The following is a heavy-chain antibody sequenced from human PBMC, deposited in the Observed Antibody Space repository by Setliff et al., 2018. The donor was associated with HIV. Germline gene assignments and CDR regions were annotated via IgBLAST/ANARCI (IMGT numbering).Heavy chain of an antibody. CDR3: ARGGAVSADFDS. D-gene: IGHD3-16*01. V-gene: IGHV4-38-2*02. CDR2: VYHTGST. CDR1: GGSISSRYY. J-gene: IGHJ5*01. Sequence: SETLSLTCTVSGGSISSRYYWGWIRQPPGKGLEWIGSVYHTGSTYYKPSLKSRLTISVDTSKNQFSLSLNSVTAADTAVYFCARGGAVSADFDSWGQGTLVTVS.